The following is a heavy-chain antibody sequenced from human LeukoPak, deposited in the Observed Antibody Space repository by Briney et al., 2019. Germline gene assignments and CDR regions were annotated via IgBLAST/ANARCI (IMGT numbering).Heavy chain of an antibody. CDR2: IYSGGST. CDR1: GFTVSSNY. Sequence: GGSLRLSCAASGFTVSSNYMSWVRQAPGKGLEWVSVIYSGGSTYYADSVKGRFTISRDNSKNTLYLQMNSLRAEDTAVYYCARQSGGFGEFMDVWGKGTTVTISS. J-gene: IGHJ6*03. CDR3: ARQSGGFGEFMDV. V-gene: IGHV3-53*01. D-gene: IGHD3-10*01.